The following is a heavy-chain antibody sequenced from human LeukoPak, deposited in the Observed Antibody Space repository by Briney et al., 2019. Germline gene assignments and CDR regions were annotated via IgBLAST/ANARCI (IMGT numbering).Heavy chain of an antibody. CDR3: ASSSWLY. CDR2: ISWNSGSI. Sequence: GGSLRLSCAASGFTFDDYAMHWVRPAPGKGMEWVSGISWNSGSIGYADSVKGRFTISRDNAKNSLYLQMNSLRAEDTALYYCASSSWLYWGQGTLVTVSS. V-gene: IGHV3-9*01. D-gene: IGHD6-13*01. J-gene: IGHJ4*02. CDR1: GFTFDDYA.